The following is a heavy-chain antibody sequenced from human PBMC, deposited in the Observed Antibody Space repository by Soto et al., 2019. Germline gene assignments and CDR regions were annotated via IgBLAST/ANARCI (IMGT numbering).Heavy chain of an antibody. CDR3: ARVSTADHNWFDP. CDR1: GFTFTSSA. CDR2: INPNSGGT. D-gene: IGHD6-13*01. Sequence: GASVKVSCKASGFTFTSSAVQWVRQARGQRLEWIGWINPNSGGTNYAQKFQGWVTMTRDTSISTAYMELSRLRSDDTAVYYCARVSTADHNWFDPWGQGTLVTVSS. J-gene: IGHJ5*02. V-gene: IGHV1-2*04.